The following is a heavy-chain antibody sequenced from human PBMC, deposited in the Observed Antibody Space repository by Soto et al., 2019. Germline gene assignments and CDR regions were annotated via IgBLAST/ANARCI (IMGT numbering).Heavy chain of an antibody. CDR1: GFTFSSYS. J-gene: IGHJ4*02. D-gene: IGHD1-1*01. CDR3: ARDDYWNDVRLDY. Sequence: EVQLVESGGGLVQPGGSLRLSCAASGFTFSSYSMNWVRQAPGKGLEWVSYISSSSSTIYYADSVKGRFTISRDNAKNSLYLQMNSLRAEDTAVYYCARDDYWNDVRLDYWGQGTLATVSS. V-gene: IGHV3-48*01. CDR2: ISSSSSTI.